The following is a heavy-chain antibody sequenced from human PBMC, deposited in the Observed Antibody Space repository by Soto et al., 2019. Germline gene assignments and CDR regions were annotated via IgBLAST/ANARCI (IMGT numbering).Heavy chain of an antibody. CDR2: IHYTGRT. CDR3: ARVSATGTRWFDP. D-gene: IGHD6-13*01. CDR1: GGSISNSGYY. V-gene: IGHV4-39*07. J-gene: IGHJ5*02. Sequence: PSETLSLTCTVSGGSISNSGYYWGWIRQPPGKGLEWIGSIHYTGRTYYNPSLESRATISVDTSKKHFSLKLSSVTAADTAVYYCARVSATGTRWFDPWGQGTLVTVSS.